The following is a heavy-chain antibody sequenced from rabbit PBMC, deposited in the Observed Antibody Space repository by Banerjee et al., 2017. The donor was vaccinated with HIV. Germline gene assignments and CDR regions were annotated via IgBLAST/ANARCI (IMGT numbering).Heavy chain of an antibody. CDR1: GFDLSSYYY. J-gene: IGHJ4*01. D-gene: IGHD4-2*01. CDR2: IDTGSSGNT. Sequence: QEQLVESGGGLVQPEGSLTLTCTASGFDLSSYYYMCWVRQAPGKGLEWIGCIDTGSSGNTYYASWAKGRFTVSKTSSTTVTLQMTSLTAADTATYFCARDRDADYADYFDLWGPGTLVTVS. CDR3: ARDRDADYADYFDL. V-gene: IGHV1S45*01.